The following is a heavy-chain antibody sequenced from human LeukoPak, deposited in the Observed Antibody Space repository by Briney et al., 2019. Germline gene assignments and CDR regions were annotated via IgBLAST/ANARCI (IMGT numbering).Heavy chain of an antibody. CDR1: GYTFTSYY. V-gene: IGHV1-46*01. D-gene: IGHD3-22*01. CDR2: INPNGGST. CDR3: ARGSINYNSGGYYDNPPLDY. Sequence: ASVKVSCKASGYTFTSYYMSWVRQAPGQGLEWMGMINPNGGSTNYAQKFQGRVTVTRDTSTSTVYMELSSLRSEDTAVYYCARGSINYNSGGYYDNPPLDYWGQGTLVTVPS. J-gene: IGHJ4*02.